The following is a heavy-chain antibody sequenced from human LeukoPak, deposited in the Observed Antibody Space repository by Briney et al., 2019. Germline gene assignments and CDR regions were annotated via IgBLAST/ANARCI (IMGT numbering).Heavy chain of an antibody. V-gene: IGHV1-2*02. CDR1: GYTFTSYY. D-gene: IGHD3-3*01. J-gene: IGHJ3*02. CDR3: ARASKRTITIFGVASYKYAFDI. Sequence: ASVKVSCKASGYTFTSYYMHWVRQAPGQGLEWMGWINPNSGGTNYAQKFQGRVTMTRDTSISTAYMELSRLRSDDTAVYYCARASKRTITIFGVASYKYAFDIWGQGTMVTVSS. CDR2: INPNSGGT.